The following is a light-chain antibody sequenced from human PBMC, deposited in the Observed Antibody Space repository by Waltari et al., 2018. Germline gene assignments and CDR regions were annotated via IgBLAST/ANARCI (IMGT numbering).Light chain of an antibody. CDR3: NSYTGSSSWV. J-gene: IGLJ3*02. CDR1: SRGGGFYNY. CDR2: DVS. V-gene: IGLV2-14*01. Sequence: QSALTPPTSVAGSPGQSITISCPGTSRGGGFYNYVSWYHQYPGKVPQLLIYDVSDRPSGVSSRFSGSKSGNTASLTISGLQADDEADYYCNSYTGSSSWVFGGGTKLTVL.